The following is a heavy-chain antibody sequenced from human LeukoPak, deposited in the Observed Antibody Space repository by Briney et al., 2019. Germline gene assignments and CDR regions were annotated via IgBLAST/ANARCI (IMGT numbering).Heavy chain of an antibody. D-gene: IGHD2-21*02. Sequence: SETLSLTCTVSGGSISSYYWSWIRQPPGKGLEWIGYIYYSGSTNYNPSLKSRVTISVDTSKNQFSLKLSSVTAADTAVYYCVRLAYCGGDCPWGQGTLVTVSS. V-gene: IGHV4-59*08. CDR2: IYYSGST. J-gene: IGHJ5*02. CDR3: VRLAYCGGDCP. CDR1: GGSISSYY.